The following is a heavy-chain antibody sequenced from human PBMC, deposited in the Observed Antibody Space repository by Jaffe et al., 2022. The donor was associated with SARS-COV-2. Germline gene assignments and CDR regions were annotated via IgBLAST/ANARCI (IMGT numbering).Heavy chain of an antibody. V-gene: IGHV3-23*01. CDR3: AKSDYYYDSSDPYRWANWFDP. CDR2: ISGSGGST. D-gene: IGHD3-22*01. Sequence: EVQLLESGGGLVQPGGSLRLSCAASGFTFSSYAMSWVRQAPGKGLEWVSAISGSGGSTYYADSVKGRFTISRDNSKNTLYLQMNSLRAEDTAVYYCAKSDYYYDSSDPYRWANWFDPWGQGTLVTVSS. CDR1: GFTFSSYA. J-gene: IGHJ5*02.